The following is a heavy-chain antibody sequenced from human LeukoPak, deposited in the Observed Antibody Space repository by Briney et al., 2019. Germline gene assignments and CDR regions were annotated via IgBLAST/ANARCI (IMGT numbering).Heavy chain of an antibody. CDR3: ARGLRYTSGWYDYYMDV. CDR2: IYYSGST. CDR1: GGSISTYY. V-gene: IGHV4-59*01. Sequence: SETLSLTCTVSGGSISTYYWSWIRQPPGKGLEWIGYIYYSGSTNENPSLTSRLTLSVDTSKNQFSLRLNSATAADTAVYYCARGLRYTSGWYDYYMDVWGKGTTVTVSS. J-gene: IGHJ6*03. D-gene: IGHD6-19*01.